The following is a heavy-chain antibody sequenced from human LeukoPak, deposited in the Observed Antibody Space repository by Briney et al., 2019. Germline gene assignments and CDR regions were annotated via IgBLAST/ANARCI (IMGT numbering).Heavy chain of an antibody. J-gene: IGHJ4*02. CDR3: ARHNTAMVGYYFDY. Sequence: ASVKVSCTASGYTFTGYYMHWVRQAPGQGREWMGWINPNSGGTNYAQKFQGWVTMTRDTSISTAYMELSRLRSDDTAVYYCARHNTAMVGYYFDYWGQGTLVTVSS. V-gene: IGHV1-2*04. CDR2: INPNSGGT. D-gene: IGHD5-18*01. CDR1: GYTFTGYY.